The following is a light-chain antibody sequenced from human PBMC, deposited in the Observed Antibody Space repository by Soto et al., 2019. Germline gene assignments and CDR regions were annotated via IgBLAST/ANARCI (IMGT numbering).Light chain of an antibody. CDR3: SSYAGSNFYV. CDR1: SSDVGGYNY. J-gene: IGLJ1*01. Sequence: QSVLTQPPSASGSPGQSVTISCTGTSSDVGGYNYVSWYQQHPGKAPKLMIYEVSKRPSGVPDRFSGSKSGNTASLTFSGLQAEDEADYYCSSYAGSNFYVFGTGTKVTVL. V-gene: IGLV2-8*01. CDR2: EVS.